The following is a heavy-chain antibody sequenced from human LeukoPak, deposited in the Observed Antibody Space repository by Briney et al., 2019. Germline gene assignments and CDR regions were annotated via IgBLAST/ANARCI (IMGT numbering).Heavy chain of an antibody. D-gene: IGHD4-17*01. CDR3: ARDRLYGDYDSNFDF. J-gene: IGHJ4*02. CDR1: GFIFSSYA. CDR2: ISGNGQYI. Sequence: GGSLRLSCAASGFIFSSYAINWVRQAPGKGLEWVSSISGNGQYIFYTDSLKGRFTISRDNAKNSVYLQMDNLKVEDTALYYCARDRLYGDYDSNFDFWGQGTLVAVSS. V-gene: IGHV3-21*06.